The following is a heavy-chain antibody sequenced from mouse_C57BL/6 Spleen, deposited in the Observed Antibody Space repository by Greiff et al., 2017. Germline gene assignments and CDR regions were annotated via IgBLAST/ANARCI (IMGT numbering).Heavy chain of an antibody. CDR1: GYSFTSYY. D-gene: IGHD2-12*01. V-gene: IGHV1-66*01. CDR3: ARLRTYYYAMDY. Sequence: VQLQQSGPELVKPGASVKISCKASGYSFTSYYIHWVKQRPGQGLEWIGWIYPGSGNTKYNEKFKGKATLTADTSSSTAYMQLSSLTSEDSAVYYCARLRTYYYAMDYWGQGTSVTVSS. CDR2: IYPGSGNT. J-gene: IGHJ4*01.